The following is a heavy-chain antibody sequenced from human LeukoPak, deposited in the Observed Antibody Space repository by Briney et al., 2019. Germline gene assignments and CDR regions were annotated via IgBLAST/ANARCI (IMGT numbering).Heavy chain of an antibody. Sequence: SVTPSWPGCGCTYITLAMGWVRQAAGKGLEWVSAISASGGSKYYADSVKGRFTISRDNSKNTLYLQMNSLRAEDTAVYYCAKGVVVVLAKYYYNYWCQGTLVAVSS. V-gene: IGHV3-23*01. CDR1: GCTYITLA. CDR3: AKGVVVVLAKYYYNY. J-gene: IGHJ4*02. D-gene: IGHD2-15*01. CDR2: ISASGGSK.